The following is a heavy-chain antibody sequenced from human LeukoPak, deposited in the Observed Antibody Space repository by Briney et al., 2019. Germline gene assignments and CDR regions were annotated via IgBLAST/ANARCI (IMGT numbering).Heavy chain of an antibody. D-gene: IGHD6-25*01. V-gene: IGHV4-59*01. CDR3: ARRGRNSSGWQDYL. J-gene: IGHJ4*02. CDR1: GGSISSYY. Sequence: SETLSLTCTVSGGSISSYYWSWIRQPPGKGLEWIANIYHTGSTNYNPPLSSRVTISIDTAKNQFSLKLTSVTAADTAVYYCARRGRNSSGWQDYLWGQGTLVTVSS. CDR2: IYHTGST.